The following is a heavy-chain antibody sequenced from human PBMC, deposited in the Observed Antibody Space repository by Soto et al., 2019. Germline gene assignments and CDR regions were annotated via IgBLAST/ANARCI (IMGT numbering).Heavy chain of an antibody. V-gene: IGHV1-18*01. Sequence: SAKVCCRASCYTFTSYGISWVRQAPGQGLEWMGWISAYNGNTNYAQKLQGRVTMTTDTSTSTAYMELRSLRSDDTAVYYCARDSGGGQSNWFDPWGQGTLVTVSS. CDR2: ISAYNGNT. D-gene: IGHD2-15*01. CDR1: CYTFTSYG. CDR3: ARDSGGGQSNWFDP. J-gene: IGHJ5*02.